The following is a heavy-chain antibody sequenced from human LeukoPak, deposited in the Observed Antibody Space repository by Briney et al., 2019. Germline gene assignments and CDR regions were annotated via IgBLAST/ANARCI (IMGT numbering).Heavy chain of an antibody. D-gene: IGHD2-2*01. CDR1: GFTFSNYW. CDR3: ARDPYCSSTSCYAGWFDT. V-gene: IGHV3-74*01. CDR2: INSDGSST. Sequence: PGGSQRLSCAASGFTFSNYWMHCVRQAPGKGLVWVSRINSDGSSTSYADSVKGRFTISRDNAKNTLYLQMNSLRAEDTAVYYCARDPYCSSTSCYAGWFDTWGQGTLVTVSS. J-gene: IGHJ5*02.